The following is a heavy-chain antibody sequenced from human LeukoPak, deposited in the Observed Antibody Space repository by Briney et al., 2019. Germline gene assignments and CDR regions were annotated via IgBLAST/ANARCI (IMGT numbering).Heavy chain of an antibody. Sequence: GGSLRLSCAASGFTFSNAWMSWVRQAPGKGLEWVGRIKSKTDGGTTDYAAPVKGRFTISRDDSKNTLYLQMNSPKTEDTAVYYCTTGTDIVVVPAAIAFDYWGQGTLVTVSS. CDR1: GFTFSNAW. D-gene: IGHD2-2*01. V-gene: IGHV3-15*01. J-gene: IGHJ4*02. CDR2: IKSKTDGGTT. CDR3: TTGTDIVVVPAAIAFDY.